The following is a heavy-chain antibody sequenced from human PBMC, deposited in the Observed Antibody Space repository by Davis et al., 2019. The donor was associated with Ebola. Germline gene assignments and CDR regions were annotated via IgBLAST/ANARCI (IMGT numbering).Heavy chain of an antibody. CDR3: VKEHSSSWYVFDY. D-gene: IGHD6-13*01. J-gene: IGHJ4*02. V-gene: IGHV3-64D*08. Sequence: PGGSLRLSCSASGFTFSSYAMHWVRQAPGKGLEYVSAISSNGGSTYYADSVKGRFTISRDNSKNTLYLQMSSLRAEDTAVYYCVKEHSSSWYVFDYWGQGTLVTVSS. CDR2: ISSNGGST. CDR1: GFTFSSYA.